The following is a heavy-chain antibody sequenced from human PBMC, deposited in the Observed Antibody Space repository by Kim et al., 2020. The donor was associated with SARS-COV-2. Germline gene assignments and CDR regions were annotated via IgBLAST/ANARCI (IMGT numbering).Heavy chain of an antibody. CDR2: MNPNSGNT. CDR1: GYTFTSYD. V-gene: IGHV1-8*01. D-gene: IGHD5-18*01. Sequence: ASVKVSCKASGYTFTSYDINRVRQATGQGLEWMGWMNPNSGNTGYAQKFQGRVTMTRNTSISTAYMELSSLRSEDTAVYYCARGQGYSDGTVWFDPWGQGTLVTVSS. J-gene: IGHJ5*02. CDR3: ARGQGYSDGTVWFDP.